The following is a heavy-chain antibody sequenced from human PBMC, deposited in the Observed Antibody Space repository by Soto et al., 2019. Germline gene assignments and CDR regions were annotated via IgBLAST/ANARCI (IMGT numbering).Heavy chain of an antibody. V-gene: IGHV5-51*01. Sequence: EEQLVQSGAEVRKPGESLKISCNSSGYMFTRYWIAWVRQTSGKGLEWIGIIDPSDSDARYSPSFQDQVTISADRSTNSVFLQWDNLKSSDNAVYFCARRARDLGGHYYPYNWFDLWGQGTLVTVSS. CDR2: IDPSDSDA. CDR3: ARRARDLGGHYYPYNWFDL. D-gene: IGHD3-10*01. CDR1: GYMFTRYW. J-gene: IGHJ5*02.